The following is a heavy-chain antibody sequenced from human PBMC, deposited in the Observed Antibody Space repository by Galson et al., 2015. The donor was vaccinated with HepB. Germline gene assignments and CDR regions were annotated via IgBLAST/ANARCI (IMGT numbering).Heavy chain of an antibody. Sequence: SLRLSCAASGFTFSSYSMNWVRQAPGKGLEWVSYISSSSSTIYYADSVKGRFTISRDNAKNSLYLQMNSLRDEDTAVYYCARARTTVTPLFDYWGQGTLVTVSS. CDR2: ISSSSSTI. CDR3: ARARTTVTPLFDY. D-gene: IGHD4-17*01. V-gene: IGHV3-48*02. CDR1: GFTFSSYS. J-gene: IGHJ4*02.